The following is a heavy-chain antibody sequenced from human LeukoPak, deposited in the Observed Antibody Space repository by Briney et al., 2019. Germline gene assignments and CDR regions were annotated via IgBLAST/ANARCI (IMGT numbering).Heavy chain of an antibody. Sequence: PGGSLRLSCAASGFTFSSYAMSWVRQAPGKGLEWVSAISGSGGSTYYADSVKGRFTISRDNSKNTLYLQVNSLRAEDTAVYYCAKVLVGATRVIWYFDLWGRGTLVTVSS. CDR1: GFTFSSYA. D-gene: IGHD1-26*01. CDR3: AKVLVGATRVIWYFDL. J-gene: IGHJ2*01. CDR2: ISGSGGST. V-gene: IGHV3-23*01.